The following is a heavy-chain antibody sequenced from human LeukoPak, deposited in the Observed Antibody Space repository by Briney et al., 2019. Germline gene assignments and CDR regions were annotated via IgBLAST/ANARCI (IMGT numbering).Heavy chain of an antibody. D-gene: IGHD6-6*01. CDR2: IYHSGST. V-gene: IGHV4-59*01. CDR1: GASIITYY. CDR3: AREYSTSSEGDYFDY. Sequence: SETLSLTCTVSGASIITYYWTWIRQPPGKGLEWIGYIYHSGSTNYNPSLKGRVTISLDTSRNQFSLRLSSVTAADTAVYFCAREYSTSSEGDYFDYWGQGSLVTVSS. J-gene: IGHJ4*02.